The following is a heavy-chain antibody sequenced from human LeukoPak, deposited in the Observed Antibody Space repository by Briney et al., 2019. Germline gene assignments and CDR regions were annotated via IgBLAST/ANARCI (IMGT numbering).Heavy chain of an antibody. J-gene: IGHJ4*02. D-gene: IGHD4-23*01. V-gene: IGHV4-4*02. CDR3: ARMTTVVTPFDY. CDR2: IYHSGST. Sequence: PSETLSLTCAVSGGSISSNNWWSWVRQPPGKGLEWIGEIYHSGSTNYNPSLKSRVTISVDKSKNQFSLKLSSVTAADTAVYYCARMTTVVTPFDYWGQGTLVTVSS. CDR1: GGSISSNNW.